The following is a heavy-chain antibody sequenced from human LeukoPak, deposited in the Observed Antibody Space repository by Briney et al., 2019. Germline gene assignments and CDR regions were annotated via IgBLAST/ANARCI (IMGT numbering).Heavy chain of an antibody. Sequence: GGSLGLSCAASGFTFSTYSMNWVRQAPGKGLEWVSYISSSSGTIFYADSVKGRFTVSRDNAKNSLYLQMNSLRDEDTAVYYCAIVRGYWGQGTLVTVSS. CDR2: ISSSSGTI. CDR3: AIVRGY. J-gene: IGHJ4*02. CDR1: GFTFSTYS. D-gene: IGHD3-10*01. V-gene: IGHV3-48*02.